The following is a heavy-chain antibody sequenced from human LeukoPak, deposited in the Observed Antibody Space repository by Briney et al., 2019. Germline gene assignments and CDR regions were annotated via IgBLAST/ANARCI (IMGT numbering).Heavy chain of an antibody. CDR1: GITFSSYE. Sequence: PGGSLRLSCAASGITFSSYEMNWVRQAPGKGLEWVSYISSSGRTKYYADSVKGRFTISRDNVKNSLYLQMNSLRAEDTAVYYCAKGGYGSGSYSNLDYWGQGTLVTVSS. V-gene: IGHV3-48*03. CDR2: ISSSGRTK. J-gene: IGHJ4*02. D-gene: IGHD3-10*01. CDR3: AKGGYGSGSYSNLDY.